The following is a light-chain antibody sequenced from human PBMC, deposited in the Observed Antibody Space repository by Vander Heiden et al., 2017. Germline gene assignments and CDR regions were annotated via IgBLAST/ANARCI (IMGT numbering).Light chain of an antibody. V-gene: IGLV4-69*01. CDR3: QTWGAGIRV. J-gene: IGLJ3*02. Sequence: QLELTHTPSASASLGASVKLTCTLSSGHSLYAIAWLQQHPEKGPPSLTNLNSDGSHTWGDGIPDRCSGSSSGAGGYLTISSLQAEDEADYYCQTWGAGIRVFGGGTRLTVL. CDR2: LNSDGSH. CDR1: SGHSLYA.